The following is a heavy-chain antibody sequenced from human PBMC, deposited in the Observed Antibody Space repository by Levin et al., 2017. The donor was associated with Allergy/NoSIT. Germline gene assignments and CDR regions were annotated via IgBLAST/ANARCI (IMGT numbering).Heavy chain of an antibody. D-gene: IGHD5-18*01. CDR3: ARGEWLWDFDN. Sequence: PSETLSLTCTISGGSISSFYWSWIRQPPGKGLEWIGYIYYSGSTKYNPSLKSRVTISVDTSKNQFSLKLTSVTAADTAVYYCARGEWLWDFDNWGQGTLVTVSS. J-gene: IGHJ4*02. CDR1: GGSISSFY. CDR2: IYYSGST. V-gene: IGHV4-59*01.